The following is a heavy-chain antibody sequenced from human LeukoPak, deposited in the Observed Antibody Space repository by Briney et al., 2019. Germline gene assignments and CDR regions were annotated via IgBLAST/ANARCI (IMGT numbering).Heavy chain of an antibody. CDR1: GGTFSSYA. D-gene: IGHD6-19*01. CDR3: ARERRTYSSGWYDY. J-gene: IGHJ4*02. Sequence: VASVKVSCKASGGTFSSYAISWVRQAPGQGLEWMGGIIPIFGTANYAQKFQGRVTITADESTSTACMELSSLRSEDTAVYYCARERRTYSSGWYDYWGQGTLVTVSS. V-gene: IGHV1-69*01. CDR2: IIPIFGTA.